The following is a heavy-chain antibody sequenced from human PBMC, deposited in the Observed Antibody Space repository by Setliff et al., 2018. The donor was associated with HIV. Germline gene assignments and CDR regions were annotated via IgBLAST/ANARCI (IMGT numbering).Heavy chain of an antibody. CDR1: GYTFTSYD. J-gene: IGHJ3*02. CDR2: MNPNSGNT. V-gene: IGHV1-8*02. D-gene: IGHD2-15*01. Sequence: GASVKVSCKASGYTFTSYDINWVRQGTGQGLGWMGWMNPNSGNTGYAQKFQGRVTMTRNTSISTAYMELSSLRSEDTAVYYCARSLTGGAATRAFDIWGQGTMVTVSS. CDR3: ARSLTGGAATRAFDI.